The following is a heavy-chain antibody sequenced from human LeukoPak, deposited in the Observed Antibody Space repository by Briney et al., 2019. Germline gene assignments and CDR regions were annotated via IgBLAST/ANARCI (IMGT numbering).Heavy chain of an antibody. D-gene: IGHD3-3*01. CDR2: IYYSGNT. CDR1: GGSISSYY. J-gene: IGHJ6*02. CDR3: ARGITTHYYYYGMDV. Sequence: SGTLSLTCTVSGGSISSYYWSWIRQPPGKGLEWIWYIYYSGNTNYNPSLKSRVTISVDTSKNQFSRKLSSVTAADTAVYYCARGITTHYYYYGMDVWGQGTTVTVSS. V-gene: IGHV4-59*01.